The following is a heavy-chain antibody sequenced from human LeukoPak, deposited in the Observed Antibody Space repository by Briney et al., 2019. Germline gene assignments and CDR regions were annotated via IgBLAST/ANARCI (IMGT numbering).Heavy chain of an antibody. V-gene: IGHV5-51*01. CDR1: GYSFTSYW. Sequence: GESLKISCKGSGYSFTSYWIGWVRQMPGKGLEWMGIIYPGDSDTRYSPSFQGQVTISADKSISTAYLQWSSLKASDTAMYYCARLKTRYSSGWYSGAFDIWGQGTMVTVSS. CDR3: ARLKTRYSSGWYSGAFDI. D-gene: IGHD6-19*01. CDR2: IYPGDSDT. J-gene: IGHJ3*02.